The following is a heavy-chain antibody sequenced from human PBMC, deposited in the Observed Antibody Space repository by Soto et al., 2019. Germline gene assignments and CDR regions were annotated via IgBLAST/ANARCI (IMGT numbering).Heavy chain of an antibody. CDR2: MSHDGSHK. CDR3: ARLPRSGWAPYSSGMDV. V-gene: IGHV3-30*03. J-gene: IGHJ6*02. Sequence: QVQLVESGGGVVQAGGSLGLSCTASGFTFSTYGMHWVRQAPGKGPEWVAVMSHDGSHKAFLDSVKGRFIISRDNSKNPLYLPMTSLRPADTAVYYCARLPRSGWAPYSSGMDVWGQGTTVIVSS. CDR1: GFTFSTYG. D-gene: IGHD6-19*01.